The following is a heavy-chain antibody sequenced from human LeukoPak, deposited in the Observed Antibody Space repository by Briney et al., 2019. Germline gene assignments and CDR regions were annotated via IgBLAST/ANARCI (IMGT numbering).Heavy chain of an antibody. CDR2: IIPIFGTA. CDR3: ARVGVAPYYYYYGMDV. J-gene: IGHJ6*02. V-gene: IGHV1-69*13. CDR1: GGTFSSYA. D-gene: IGHD3-3*01. Sequence: SVKVSCKASGGTFSSYAISWVRQAPGQGLEWMGGIIPIFGTANYAQKFQGGVTITADESTSTAYMELSSLRSEDTAVYYCARVGVAPYYYYYGMDVWGQGTTVTVSS.